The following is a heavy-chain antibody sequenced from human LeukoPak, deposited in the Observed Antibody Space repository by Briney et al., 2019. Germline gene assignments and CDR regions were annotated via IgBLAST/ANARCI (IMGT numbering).Heavy chain of an antibody. V-gene: IGHV3-30*04. CDR1: GFTFSSYA. CDR3: AREWLHCSGGSCFDF. Sequence: GGSLRLSCAASGFTFSSYAMHWVRQAPGKGLEWVAVISYEGSNKYYADSVKGRFTISRDNYKNTLYLQMNSVRAEDRAVYYCAREWLHCSGGSCFDFWGRGTLVSVSS. D-gene: IGHD2-15*01. J-gene: IGHJ4*02. CDR2: ISYEGSNK.